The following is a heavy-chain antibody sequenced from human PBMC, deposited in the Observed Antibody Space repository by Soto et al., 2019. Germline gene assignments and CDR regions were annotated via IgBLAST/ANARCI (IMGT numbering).Heavy chain of an antibody. CDR1: GGSISSYY. CDR3: ARRYGGTFDY. J-gene: IGHJ4*02. V-gene: IGHV4-59*08. Sequence: QVQLQESGPGLVKPSETLSLTCTVSGGSISSYYWSWIRQPPGKGPEWIGYIYYSGSTNYTPSPTSRVTISVDTSKNQFALKLSSVPAADTAVYYCARRYGGTFDYWGQGTLVTVSS. CDR2: IYYSGST. D-gene: IGHD2-15*01.